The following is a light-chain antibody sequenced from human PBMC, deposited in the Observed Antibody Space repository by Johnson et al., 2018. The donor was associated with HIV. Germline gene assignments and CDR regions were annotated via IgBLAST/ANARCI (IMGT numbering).Light chain of an antibody. V-gene: IGLV1-51*02. CDR1: SSNIGNNY. J-gene: IGLJ1*01. CDR2: ENN. CDR3: GTWDSSLSAGV. Sequence: QSALTQPPSVSAAPGQKVTISCSGSSSNIGNNYVSWYQQLPGTAPKLLIYENNKRPSGIPDRFSASKPGTSATLGITGLQTGDEADYYCGTWDSSLSAGVFGTGTNVTFL.